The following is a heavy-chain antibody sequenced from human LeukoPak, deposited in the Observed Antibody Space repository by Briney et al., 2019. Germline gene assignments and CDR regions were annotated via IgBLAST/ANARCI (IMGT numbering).Heavy chain of an antibody. V-gene: IGHV3-48*03. J-gene: IGHJ4*02. CDR1: GFTFSSYE. CDR3: ARDRPRVGLDY. CDR2: ISISGSTI. Sequence: GGSLILSCAASGFTFSSYEMNWVRQAPGKGLEWVSYISISGSTIHYADSVKGRFTISRNNAKNALYLQMNSLRAEDMAVYYCARDRPRVGLDYWGQGTLVTVSS. D-gene: IGHD2-2*01.